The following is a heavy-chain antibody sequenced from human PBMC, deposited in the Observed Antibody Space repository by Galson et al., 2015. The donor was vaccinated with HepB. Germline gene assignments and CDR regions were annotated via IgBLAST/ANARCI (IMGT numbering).Heavy chain of an antibody. V-gene: IGHV1-69*06. J-gene: IGHJ6*02. Sequence: SVKVSCKASGGTFRSYAISWVRQAPGQGLEWMGGIIPLFNTSNYALKFQDRVTITADKSTNTSYMELTSLRSADTAVYYCASAITMSRGIFFQKKYGLDVWGQGSTVTGSS. D-gene: IGHD3-10*01. CDR3: ASAITMSRGIFFQKKYGLDV. CDR1: GGTFRSYA. CDR2: IIPLFNTS.